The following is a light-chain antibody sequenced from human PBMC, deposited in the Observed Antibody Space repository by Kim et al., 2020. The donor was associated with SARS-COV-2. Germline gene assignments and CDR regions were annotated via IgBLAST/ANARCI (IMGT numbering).Light chain of an antibody. CDR1: QSVSNNY. CDR2: GAS. V-gene: IGKV3-20*01. J-gene: IGKJ2*01. Sequence: LSPGDRATHSCRASQSVSNNYLAWYQQRPGQAPRVLIYGASSRATGIPDRFSGSGSGTDFTLTISRLEPEDFAVYYCQQYGSSPYTFGQGTKLEI. CDR3: QQYGSSPYT.